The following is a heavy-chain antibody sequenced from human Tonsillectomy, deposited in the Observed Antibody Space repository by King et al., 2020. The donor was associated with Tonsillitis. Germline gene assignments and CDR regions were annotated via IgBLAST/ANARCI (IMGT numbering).Heavy chain of an antibody. CDR2: IHSGGSTI. Sequence: VQLVESGGGLVQPGGSLRLSCAASGVTFSSWSMSWVRQAPGKGLEWLSYIHSGGSTIYYADSVKGRFTISRDNAENSLYLQLNSLRAEDTALYYCARAPVVRGLITYFDYWGQGTLVTVSS. CDR1: GVTFSSWS. D-gene: IGHD3-10*01. J-gene: IGHJ4*02. V-gene: IGHV3-48*01. CDR3: ARAPVVRGLITYFDY.